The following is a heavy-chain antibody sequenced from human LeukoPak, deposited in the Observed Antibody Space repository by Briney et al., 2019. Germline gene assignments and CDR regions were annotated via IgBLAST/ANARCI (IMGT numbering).Heavy chain of an antibody. D-gene: IGHD4-23*01. Sequence: GASVKVSCKASGGTFSSYAISWVRQAPGQGLEWMGGIIPIFGTANYAQKFQGRVTITADESTSTAYMELRSLRSDDTAVYYCARDRVPVVTPSDAFDIWGQGTMVTVSS. J-gene: IGHJ3*02. CDR3: ARDRVPVVTPSDAFDI. CDR1: GGTFSSYA. CDR2: IIPIFGTA. V-gene: IGHV1-69*13.